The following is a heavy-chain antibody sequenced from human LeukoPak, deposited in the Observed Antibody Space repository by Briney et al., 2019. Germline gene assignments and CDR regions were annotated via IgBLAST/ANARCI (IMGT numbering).Heavy chain of an antibody. CDR1: GFTFSSYA. CDR2: ISYDGSNK. CDR3: ARPHYDILTGLWYFDY. Sequence: GRSLRLPCAASGFTFSSYAMHWVRQAPGKGLEWVAVISYDGSNKYYADSVKGRFTISRDNSKNTLYLQMNSLRAEDTAVYYCARPHYDILTGLWYFDYWGQGTLVTVSS. V-gene: IGHV3-30*04. D-gene: IGHD3-9*01. J-gene: IGHJ4*02.